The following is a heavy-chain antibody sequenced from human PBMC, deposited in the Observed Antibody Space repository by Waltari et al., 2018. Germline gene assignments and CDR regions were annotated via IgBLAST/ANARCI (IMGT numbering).Heavy chain of an antibody. J-gene: IGHJ6*02. Sequence: QVQLVQSGAEVKKPGASVKVSCKASGYTFTSYDINWVRPATGQGLEWMGWMNPNSGNTGYAQKFQGRVTMTRNTSISTAYMELSSLRSEDTAVYYCATFLFTIDYYYGMDVWGQGTTVTVSS. CDR3: ATFLFTIDYYYGMDV. CDR1: GYTFTSYD. CDR2: MNPNSGNT. D-gene: IGHD3-10*01. V-gene: IGHV1-8*01.